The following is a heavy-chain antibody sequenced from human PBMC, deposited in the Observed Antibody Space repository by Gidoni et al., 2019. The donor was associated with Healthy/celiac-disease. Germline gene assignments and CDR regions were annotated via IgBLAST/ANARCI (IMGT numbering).Heavy chain of an antibody. J-gene: IGHJ4*02. Sequence: QVQLVESGGGVVQPGRSLRLSCAASGFTFSSYGMHWVRQAPGKGLEWVAVISYDGSNKYYADSVKGRFTISRDNSKNTLYLQMNSLRAEDTAVYYCANSEVVAATPGLWGQGTLVTVSS. V-gene: IGHV3-30*18. CDR3: ANSEVVAATPGL. CDR1: GFTFSSYG. CDR2: ISYDGSNK. D-gene: IGHD2-15*01.